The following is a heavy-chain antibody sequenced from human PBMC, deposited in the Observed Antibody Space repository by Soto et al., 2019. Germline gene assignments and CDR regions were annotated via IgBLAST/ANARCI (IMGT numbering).Heavy chain of an antibody. J-gene: IGHJ4*02. CDR1: GFTFSSYG. CDR2: ISYDGSNK. D-gene: IGHD1-26*01. Sequence: HPGGSLRLSCAASGFTFSSYGMHWVRQAPGKGLEWVAVISYDGSNKYYADSVKGRFTISRDNSKNTLYLQMNSLRAEDTAVYYCAALPRSGSYPFDYWGQGTLVTVSS. V-gene: IGHV3-30*03. CDR3: AALPRSGSYPFDY.